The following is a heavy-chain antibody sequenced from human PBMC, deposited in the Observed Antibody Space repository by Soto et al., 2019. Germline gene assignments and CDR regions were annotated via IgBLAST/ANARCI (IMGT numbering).Heavy chain of an antibody. V-gene: IGHV5-51*01. CDR3: ARGCGYCTNGVCFTTYNWFDP. CDR1: GYSFTSYR. J-gene: IGHJ5*02. D-gene: IGHD2-8*01. Sequence: GESLKISCKGSGYSFTSYRIGWVRQMPGKGLEWMGIIYPGDSDTRYSPSFQGQVTISADKSISTAYLQWSSLKASDTAMYYCARGCGYCTNGVCFTTYNWFDPWGQGTLVTVSS. CDR2: IYPGDSDT.